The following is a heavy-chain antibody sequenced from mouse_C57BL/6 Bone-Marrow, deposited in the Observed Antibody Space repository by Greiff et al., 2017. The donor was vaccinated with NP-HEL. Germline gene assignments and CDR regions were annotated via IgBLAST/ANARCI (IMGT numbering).Heavy chain of an antibody. CDR1: GYAFSSYW. Sequence: VHLVESGAELVKPGASVKISCKASGYAFSSYWMNWVKQRPGKGLEWIGQIYPGDGDTNYNGKFKGKATLTADKSSSTAYMQLSSLTSVTSAVYSCATIYYGNYSDYWGQGTTLTVSS. CDR2: IYPGDGDT. J-gene: IGHJ2*01. D-gene: IGHD2-1*01. CDR3: ATIYYGNYSDY. V-gene: IGHV1-80*01.